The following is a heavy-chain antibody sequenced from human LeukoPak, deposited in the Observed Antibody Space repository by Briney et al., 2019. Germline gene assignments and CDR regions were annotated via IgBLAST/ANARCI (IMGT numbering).Heavy chain of an antibody. CDR1: GGSFSGYY. CDR2: INHSGGT. V-gene: IGHV4-34*01. J-gene: IGHJ4*02. Sequence: PSETLSLTCAVYGGSFSGYYWNWIRQPPGKGLEWIGEINHSGGTNYNPSLKSRITISLDTSKNQFSLKLSSVTAADTAVYYCARGYCSGGSCYLLDYWGQGTLVTVSS. CDR3: ARGYCSGGSCYLLDY. D-gene: IGHD2-15*01.